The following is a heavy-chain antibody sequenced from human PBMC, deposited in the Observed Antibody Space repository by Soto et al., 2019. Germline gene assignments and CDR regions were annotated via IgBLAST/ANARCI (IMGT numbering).Heavy chain of an antibody. D-gene: IGHD6-6*01. J-gene: IGHJ5*02. CDR2: ISSSSSYT. Sequence: GGSLRLSCAASGFTFSDYYMSWIRQAPGKGLEWVSYISSSSSYTNYADSVKGRFTISRDNAKNSLYLQMNSLRAEDTAVYYCARTHYTVYSSSSASLFYDPWGQGTLVTVS. V-gene: IGHV3-11*06. CDR1: GFTFSDYY. CDR3: ARTHYTVYSSSSASLFYDP.